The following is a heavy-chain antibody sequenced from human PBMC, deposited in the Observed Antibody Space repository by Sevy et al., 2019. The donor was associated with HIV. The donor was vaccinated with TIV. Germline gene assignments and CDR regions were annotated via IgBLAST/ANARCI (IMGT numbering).Heavy chain of an antibody. D-gene: IGHD3-10*01. Sequence: SETLSLTCAVSGGSISSGGYSWSWIRQPPGKGLDWIGYIYHSGSTYYNPSLKSRVTISVDRSKNQFSLKLSSVTAADTAVYYCARGGTMVRGVIITNWFDPWGQGTLVTVSS. V-gene: IGHV4-30-2*01. CDR3: ARGGTMVRGVIITNWFDP. CDR1: GGSISSGGYS. CDR2: IYHSGST. J-gene: IGHJ5*02.